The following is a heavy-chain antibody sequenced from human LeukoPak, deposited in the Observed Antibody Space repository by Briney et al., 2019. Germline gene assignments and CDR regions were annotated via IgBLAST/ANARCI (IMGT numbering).Heavy chain of an antibody. D-gene: IGHD1-26*01. CDR1: GFTVSSNY. CDR2: INRSGSTI. Sequence: GGSLRLSCAASGFTVSSNYMSWIRQAPGKGLEWVSYINRSGSTIYYADSVKDRFTISRDNAKNSLYLQMNSLRAEDTAVYYCARDGGSYPLFFQLWGQGTLVTVSS. V-gene: IGHV3-11*04. J-gene: IGHJ1*01. CDR3: ARDGGSYPLFFQL.